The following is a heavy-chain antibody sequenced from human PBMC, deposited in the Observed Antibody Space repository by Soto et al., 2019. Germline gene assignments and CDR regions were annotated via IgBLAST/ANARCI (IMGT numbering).Heavy chain of an antibody. D-gene: IGHD3-22*01. J-gene: IGHJ4*02. V-gene: IGHV5-51*01. CDR3: ARGDYYDSSGYYWRDFDY. CDR2: IYPGDSDT. Sequence: GESLKISCKGSGYSFTSYWIGWVRQMPGKGLEWMGIIYPGDSDTRYSPSFQGQVTISADKSISTAYLQWSSLKASDTAMYYCARGDYYDSSGYYWRDFDYWGQGTLVTVSS. CDR1: GYSFTSYW.